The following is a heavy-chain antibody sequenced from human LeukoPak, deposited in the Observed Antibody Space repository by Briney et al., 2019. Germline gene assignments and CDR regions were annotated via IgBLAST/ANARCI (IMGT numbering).Heavy chain of an antibody. J-gene: IGHJ4*02. CDR2: ISSSSSYI. V-gene: IGHV3-21*01. CDR3: ARDPFSYSSSPDYFDY. Sequence: GGSLRLSCAASGLTFSSYSMNWVRQAPGKGLEWVSSISSSSSYIYYADSVKGRFTISRDNAKNSLYLQMNSLRAEDTAVYYCARDPFSYSSSPDYFDYWGQGTLVTVSS. CDR1: GLTFSSYS. D-gene: IGHD6-6*01.